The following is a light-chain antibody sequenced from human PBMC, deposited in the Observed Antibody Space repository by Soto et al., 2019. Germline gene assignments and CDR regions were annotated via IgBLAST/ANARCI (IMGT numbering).Light chain of an antibody. CDR3: SSYTSSSPLLYV. Sequence: SALSQPAYVSGSPGQSMPISCTGTSSEVGGYNYVSWYAQHPGKASKLLIYEFSNRAAVVSNRCSGSKSGNTASLTISGLQAEDEADYYCSSYTSSSPLLYVFVTGTKVTVL. CDR1: SSEVGGYNY. J-gene: IGLJ1*01. CDR2: EFS. V-gene: IGLV2-14*01.